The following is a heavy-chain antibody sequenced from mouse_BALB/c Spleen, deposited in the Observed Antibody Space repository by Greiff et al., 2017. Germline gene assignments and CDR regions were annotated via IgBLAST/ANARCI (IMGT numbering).Heavy chain of an antibody. Sequence: DVHLVESGGGLVQPGGSLRLSCATSGFTFTDYYMSWVRQPPGKALEWLGFIRNKANGYTTEYSASVKGRFTISRDNSQSILYLQMNTLRAKDSATYYCARAPMITTDAMDYWGQGTSVTVSS. CDR2: IRNKANGYTT. CDR3: ARAPMITTDAMDY. V-gene: IGHV7-3*02. CDR1: GFTFTDYY. J-gene: IGHJ4*01. D-gene: IGHD2-4*01.